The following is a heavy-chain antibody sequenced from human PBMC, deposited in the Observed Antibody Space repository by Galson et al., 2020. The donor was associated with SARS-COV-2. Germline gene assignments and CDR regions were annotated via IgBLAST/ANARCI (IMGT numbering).Heavy chain of an antibody. D-gene: IGHD3-3*01. CDR1: GFTFSDYY. Sequence: NSGGSLRLSCAASGFTFSDYYMSWIRQAPGKGLEWVSYISSSGSTIYYADSVKGRFTISRDNAKNSLYLQMNSLRAEDTAVYYCARGDFWSGYYFDYWGQGTLVTVSS. CDR2: ISSSGSTI. J-gene: IGHJ4*02. CDR3: ARGDFWSGYYFDY. V-gene: IGHV3-11*01.